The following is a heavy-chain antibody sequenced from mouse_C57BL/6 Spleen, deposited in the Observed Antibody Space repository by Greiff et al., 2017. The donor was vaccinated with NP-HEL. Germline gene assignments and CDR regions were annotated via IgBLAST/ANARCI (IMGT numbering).Heavy chain of an antibody. Sequence: QVQLQQPGAELVRPGSSVKLSCKASGYTFTSYWMHWVKQRPIQGLEWIGNIDPSDSETHYNQKFKDKATLTVYKSSSTAYMQLSSLTSEDSAVYYCAREGDSSGYRFAYWGQGTLVTVSA. J-gene: IGHJ3*01. CDR3: AREGDSSGYRFAY. V-gene: IGHV1-52*01. CDR2: IDPSDSET. D-gene: IGHD3-2*02. CDR1: GYTFTSYW.